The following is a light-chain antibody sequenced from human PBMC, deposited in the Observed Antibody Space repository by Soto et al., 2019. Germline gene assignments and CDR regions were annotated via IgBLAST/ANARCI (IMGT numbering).Light chain of an antibody. CDR3: QQYGRSLYT. J-gene: IGKJ2*01. CDR2: GAS. CDR1: QSFSTNY. V-gene: IGKV3-20*01. Sequence: EMVLTQSPGTLSLSPGDRATLSCRTSQSFSTNYLAWYQQKPGQAPRLLIYGASSRATGIPDRFSGSGSGTDFTLTISRLEPEDFAVYYCQQYGRSLYTFGQGTKLEIK.